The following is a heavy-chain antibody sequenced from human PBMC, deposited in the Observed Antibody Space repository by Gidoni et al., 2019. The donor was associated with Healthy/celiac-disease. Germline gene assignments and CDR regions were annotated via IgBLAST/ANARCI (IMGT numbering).Heavy chain of an antibody. CDR2: ISSSSSYI. D-gene: IGHD3-10*01. CDR3: ARDVLLWFXAXY. Sequence: EVPLVESGGGLVKPGGSLRLSCAASGFTFSSYSMNWVRQAPGKGLEWVSSISSSSSYIYYADSVKGRFTISRDNAKNSLYLQMNSLRAEDTAVYYCARDVLLWFXAXYWGQGTLVTVSS. J-gene: IGHJ4*02. V-gene: IGHV3-21*01. CDR1: GFTFSSYS.